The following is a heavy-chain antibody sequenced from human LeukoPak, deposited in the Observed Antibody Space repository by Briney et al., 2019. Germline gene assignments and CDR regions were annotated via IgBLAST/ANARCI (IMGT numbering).Heavy chain of an antibody. D-gene: IGHD3-22*01. CDR2: IFYSGST. V-gene: IGHV4-39*07. Sequence: PSETLSLTCTVSSGSISTSNYYWGWVRQPPGKALEWIGNIFYSGSTYYSPSLKSRVTISLDTSRNQFSLKLNSVTAADTAVYYCAKVEPYYYDSSGYSLGYWGQGTLVTVSS. CDR3: AKVEPYYYDSSGYSLGY. CDR1: SGSISTSNYY. J-gene: IGHJ4*02.